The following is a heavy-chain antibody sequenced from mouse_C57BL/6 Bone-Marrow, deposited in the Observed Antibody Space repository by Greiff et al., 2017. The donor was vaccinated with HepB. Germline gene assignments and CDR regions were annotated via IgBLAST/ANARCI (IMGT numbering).Heavy chain of an antibody. Sequence: EVHLVESEGGLVQPGSSMKLSCTASGFTFSDYYMAWVRQTPEKRLEWVAYISNGGGSTYYPDTVKGRFTISRDNAKNTLYLQMSRLKSEDTAMYYCASPNYYGSSRLAYWGQGTLVTVSA. CDR3: ASPNYYGSSRLAY. CDR2: ISNGGGST. D-gene: IGHD1-1*01. J-gene: IGHJ3*01. V-gene: IGHV5-12*01. CDR1: GFTFSDYY.